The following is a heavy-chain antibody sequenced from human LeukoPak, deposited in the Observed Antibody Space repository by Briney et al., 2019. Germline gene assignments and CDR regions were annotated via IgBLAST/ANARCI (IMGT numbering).Heavy chain of an antibody. CDR1: GGSFSGYY. Sequence: SETLSLTCAVYGGSFSGYYWSWIRQPPGKGLEWIGEINHSGSTNYNPSLKSRVTISVDTSKNQFSLKLSSVTAADTAVYYCARGYSSSWPGYYYYGMDVWGRGTTVTVSS. CDR2: INHSGST. CDR3: ARGYSSSWPGYYYYGMDV. D-gene: IGHD6-13*01. V-gene: IGHV4-34*01. J-gene: IGHJ6*02.